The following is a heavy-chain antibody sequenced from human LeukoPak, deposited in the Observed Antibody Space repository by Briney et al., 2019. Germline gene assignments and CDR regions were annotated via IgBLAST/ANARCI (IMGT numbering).Heavy chain of an antibody. V-gene: IGHV4-39*07. CDR1: GGSIRSGNYY. J-gene: IGHJ6*03. CDR2: IYYTGST. CDR3: ARHRLPGIAARLWGGFYMDV. D-gene: IGHD6-6*01. Sequence: SETLSLTCLVSGGSIRSGNYYWGWIRQPPGKGLEWIGSIYYTGSTYNNPSLKTRVTMSVDTSKNQFSLNLNSVTAADTAVYYCARHRLPGIAARLWGGFYMDVWGKGTTVTISS.